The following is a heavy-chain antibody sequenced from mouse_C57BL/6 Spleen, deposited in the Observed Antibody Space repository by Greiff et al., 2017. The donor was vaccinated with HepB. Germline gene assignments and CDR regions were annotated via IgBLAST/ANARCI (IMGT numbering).Heavy chain of an antibody. CDR1: GYTFTSYW. V-gene: IGHV1-69*01. CDR2: IDPSDSYT. Sequence: VKLQQPGAELVMPGASVKLSCKASGYTFTSYWMHWVKQRPGQGLEWIGEIDPSDSYTNYNQKFKGKSTLTVYKSSSTAYMQLSSLTSEDAAVYYCARRHDGNFYWYFDVWGTGTTVTVSA. CDR3: ARRHDGNFYWYFDV. J-gene: IGHJ1*03. D-gene: IGHD2-1*01.